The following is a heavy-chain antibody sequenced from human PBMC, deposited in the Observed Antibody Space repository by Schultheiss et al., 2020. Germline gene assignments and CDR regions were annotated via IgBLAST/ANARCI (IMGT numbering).Heavy chain of an antibody. CDR1: GGSISSSNW. J-gene: IGHJ4*02. CDR3: ARIFGYSYGYDDY. CDR2: IDWDDDK. D-gene: IGHD5-18*01. V-gene: IGHV2-70*18. Sequence: TLSLTCAVSGGSISSSNWWSWVRQPPGKALEWLARIDWDDDKFYCTSLKTRHTISKDTSKNQVVLTMTNMDPVDTATYYCARIFGYSYGYDDYWGQGTLVTVSS.